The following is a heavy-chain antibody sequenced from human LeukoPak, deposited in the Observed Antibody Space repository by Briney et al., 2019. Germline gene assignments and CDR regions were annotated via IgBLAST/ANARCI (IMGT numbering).Heavy chain of an antibody. CDR2: ISGSGGST. CDR3: AKDRGYCSGGSCYSAGHDAFDI. J-gene: IGHJ3*02. D-gene: IGHD2-15*01. V-gene: IGHV3-23*01. CDR1: GFTVSSNY. Sequence: GGSLRLSCAASGFTVSSNYMSWVRQVPGKGLEWVSAISGSGGSTYYADSVKGRFTISRDNSKNTLYLQMNSLRAEDTAVYYCAKDRGYCSGGSCYSAGHDAFDIWGQGTMVTVSS.